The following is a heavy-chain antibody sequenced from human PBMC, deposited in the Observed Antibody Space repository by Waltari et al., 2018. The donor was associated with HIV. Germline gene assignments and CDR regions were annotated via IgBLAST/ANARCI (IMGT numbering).Heavy chain of an antibody. CDR1: GFSLSTSGVG. CDR2: IYWNDDK. Sequence: QITLKESGPTLVKPTQTLTLTCTFSGFSLSTSGVGVGWIRQPPGKAPEWLALIYWNDDKRYSPSLKSRLTITKDTSKNQVVLTMTNMDPVDTATYYCAHRPPQHYYDSSGYYLGLFDYWGQGTLVTVSS. CDR3: AHRPPQHYYDSSGYYLGLFDY. D-gene: IGHD3-22*01. J-gene: IGHJ4*02. V-gene: IGHV2-5*01.